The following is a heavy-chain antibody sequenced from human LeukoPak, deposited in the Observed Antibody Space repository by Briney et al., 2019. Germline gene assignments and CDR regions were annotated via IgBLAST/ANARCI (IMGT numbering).Heavy chain of an antibody. J-gene: IGHJ6*03. Sequence: PSETLSLTCTVSGGSISSYYWSWIRQPPGKGLDWIGYIYYSGSTNYNPSLKSRVTISVDTSKNQFSLKLSSVTAADTAVYYCARDRKHRLGCCSGGSCRHMDLWGKGTTVTVSS. V-gene: IGHV4-59*01. CDR1: GGSISSYY. CDR2: IYYSGST. D-gene: IGHD2-15*01. CDR3: ARDRKHRLGCCSGGSCRHMDL.